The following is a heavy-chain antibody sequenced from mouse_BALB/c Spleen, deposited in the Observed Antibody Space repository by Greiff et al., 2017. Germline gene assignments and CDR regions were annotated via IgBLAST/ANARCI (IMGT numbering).Heavy chain of an antibody. J-gene: IGHJ2*01. Sequence: QVQLQQSGPGLVQPSQSLSITCTVSGFSLTSYGVHWVRQSPGKGLEWLGVIWSGGSTDDNAAFISRLSISKENSKSQVFFKMNSLQADDTAIYYCASLGGDCFDYWGQGTALTVSS. D-gene: IGHD3-1*01. CDR1: GFSLTSYG. V-gene: IGHV2-4-1*01. CDR3: ASLGGDCFDY. CDR2: IWSGGST.